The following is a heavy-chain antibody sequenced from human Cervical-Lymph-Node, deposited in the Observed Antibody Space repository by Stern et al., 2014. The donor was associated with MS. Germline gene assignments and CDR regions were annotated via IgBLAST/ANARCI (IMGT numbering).Heavy chain of an antibody. J-gene: IGHJ4*02. Sequence: EVQLVEPGGGLVKPGGTLRLSCVASPFSFSDYAMNWVRQAPGKGLGWVASIRRSGSYIYYGDSMEGRFTISRDNAKNSLYLHMKTLRAEDTAVYYCASPGPHCTTTTSCYLAFEYWGQGALVTVSS. CDR3: ASPGPHCTTTTSCYLAFEY. CDR2: IRRSGSYI. V-gene: IGHV3-21*01. CDR1: PFSFSDYA. D-gene: IGHD2-2*01.